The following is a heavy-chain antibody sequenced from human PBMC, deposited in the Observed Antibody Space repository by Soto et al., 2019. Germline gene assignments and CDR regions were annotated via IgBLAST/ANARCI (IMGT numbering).Heavy chain of an antibody. V-gene: IGHV1-2*04. CDR1: GYTFTGYY. CDR2: INPNSGGT. Sequence: ASVKVSCKASGYTFTGYYMHWVRQAPGQGLEWMGWINPNSGGTNYAQKFQGWVTMTRDTSISTAYMELSRLRSDDTAVYYCARSRLESYYVMDVWGQGTTVTVSS. J-gene: IGHJ6*02. D-gene: IGHD6-25*01. CDR3: ARSRLESYYVMDV.